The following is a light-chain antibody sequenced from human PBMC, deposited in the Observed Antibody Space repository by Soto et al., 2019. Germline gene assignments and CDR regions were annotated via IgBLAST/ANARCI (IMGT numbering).Light chain of an antibody. CDR3: SSYTSSSTYV. V-gene: IGLV2-18*02. Sequence: QSALTQPPSVSGSPGQSVAISCTGTSSDVGGSNGVSWYQQPPGTAPKLMTYDVSNRPSGVPDRFSGSKSGNTASLTISGLQAEDEGDYYCSSYTSSSTYVFGNGTKVTVL. CDR2: DVS. J-gene: IGLJ1*01. CDR1: SSDVGGSNG.